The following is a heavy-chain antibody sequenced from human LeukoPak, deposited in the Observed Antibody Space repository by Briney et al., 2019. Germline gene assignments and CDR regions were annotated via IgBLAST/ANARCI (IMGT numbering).Heavy chain of an antibody. J-gene: IGHJ4*02. CDR3: ARDLGGSYYVDYFDY. Sequence: ASVKVSCKASGGTFSSYATSWVRQAPGQGLEWMGRIIPILGIANYAQKFQGRVTITADKSTSTAYMELSSLRSEDTAVYYCARDLGGSYYVDYFDYWGQGTLVTVSS. CDR2: IIPILGIA. V-gene: IGHV1-69*04. D-gene: IGHD1-26*01. CDR1: GGTFSSYA.